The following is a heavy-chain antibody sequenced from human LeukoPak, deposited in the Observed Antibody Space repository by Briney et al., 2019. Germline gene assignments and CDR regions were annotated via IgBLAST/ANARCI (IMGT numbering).Heavy chain of an antibody. D-gene: IGHD1-26*01. Sequence: SETLSLTCTVSGGSISSYYLGWIRQSPGKGLEWIGNIYYTGNTYYNASLQSRVTISIDTSENQFSLRLNSVTAADTAMYYCVKSGGYGLIDYWGPGTLVTVSS. CDR3: VKSGGYGLIDY. V-gene: IGHV4-59*04. CDR1: GGSISSYY. J-gene: IGHJ4*02. CDR2: IYYTGNT.